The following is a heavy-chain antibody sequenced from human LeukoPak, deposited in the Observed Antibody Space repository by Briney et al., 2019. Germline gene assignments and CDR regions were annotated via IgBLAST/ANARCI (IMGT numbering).Heavy chain of an antibody. CDR1: GGSISSYY. D-gene: IGHD6-13*01. CDR3: ARDSSSWYTGYYYYYMDV. CDR2: IYYSGST. J-gene: IGHJ6*03. V-gene: IGHV4-59*01. Sequence: SETLSLTCTVSGGSISSYYWSWIRQPPGKGLEWIGYIYYSGSTNYNPSLKSRVTVSVDTSKNQFSLKLSSVTAADTAVYYCARDSSSWYTGYYYYYMDVWGKGTTVTVSS.